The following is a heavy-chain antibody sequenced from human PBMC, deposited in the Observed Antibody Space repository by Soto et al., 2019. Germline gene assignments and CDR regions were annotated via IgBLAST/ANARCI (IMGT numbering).Heavy chain of an antibody. D-gene: IGHD5-18*01. CDR3: ARAHSYGSYRFFAL. Sequence: QVQLVQSGAEVRKPGASVKVSCTASGYTFTNYGITWVRQAPGQGLEWMGWISVNNGNTNYAQKVQGRVTMTTDTSASTAYMELWRLSYDDTAVYYCARAHSYGSYRFFALWGRGTLVTVSS. V-gene: IGHV1-18*04. J-gene: IGHJ2*01. CDR2: ISVNNGNT. CDR1: GYTFTNYG.